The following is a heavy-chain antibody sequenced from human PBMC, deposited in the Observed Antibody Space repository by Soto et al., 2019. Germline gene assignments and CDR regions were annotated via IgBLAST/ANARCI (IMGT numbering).Heavy chain of an antibody. V-gene: IGHV4-31*03. CDR2: NYYSGIT. Sequence: PSVTLSLTCTVSGVSISSGGYYWTWIRQHPGKGLEWIGYNYYSGITYYNPSLKSRVTISLDTSKNQFSLKLSSVTAADTAVYYCARGSSIAGLYYGMDVWGQGTTVTVS. CDR3: ARGSSIAGLYYGMDV. J-gene: IGHJ6*02. CDR1: GVSISSGGYY. D-gene: IGHD6-6*01.